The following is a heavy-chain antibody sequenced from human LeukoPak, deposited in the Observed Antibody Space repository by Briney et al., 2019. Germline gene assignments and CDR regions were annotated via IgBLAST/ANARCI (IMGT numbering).Heavy chain of an antibody. CDR1: GYTFTGYY. Sequence: ASVKVSCKASGYTFTGYYMHWVRQAPGQGLEWMGWINPNSGGTNYAQKFQGRVTMTRDTSISTACMELSRLRSDDTAVYYCASSQREYQPYFDYWGQGTLVTVSS. CDR2: INPNSGGT. J-gene: IGHJ4*02. V-gene: IGHV1-2*02. CDR3: ASSQREYQPYFDY. D-gene: IGHD2-2*01.